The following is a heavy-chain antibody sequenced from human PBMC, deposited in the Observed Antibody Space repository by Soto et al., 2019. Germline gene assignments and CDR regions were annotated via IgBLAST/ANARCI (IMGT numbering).Heavy chain of an antibody. CDR3: ARTDIVTTNWFDP. Sequence: QVHLPQWGAGLLKPSEPLSLTCAVYGESFIGYYWTWIRQPPGKGLEWIGEINHRGSTNYNPSLTSRVTISIDTSKNQFSLKLTSVTAADTSVYYCARTDIVTTNWFDPWGQGTLVTVSS. D-gene: IGHD5-12*01. CDR2: INHRGST. J-gene: IGHJ5*02. V-gene: IGHV4-34*02. CDR1: GESFIGYY.